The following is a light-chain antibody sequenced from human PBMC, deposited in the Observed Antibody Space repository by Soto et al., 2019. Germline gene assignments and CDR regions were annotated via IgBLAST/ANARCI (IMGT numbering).Light chain of an antibody. CDR3: QQRSNWPTIT. CDR2: DAY. V-gene: IGKV3-11*01. J-gene: IGKJ5*01. CDR1: QSVSTY. Sequence: DIVLTQSPATLSLSPGERATLSCRASQSVSTYLAWYQQKPGQTPRLLIYDAYNRATGIPARFSGSGSGTDFTLTISSLEPEDFAVYYCQQRSNWPTITFGQGTRLETK.